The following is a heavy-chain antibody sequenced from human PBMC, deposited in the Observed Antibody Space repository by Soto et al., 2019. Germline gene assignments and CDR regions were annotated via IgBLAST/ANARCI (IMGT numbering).Heavy chain of an antibody. CDR2: ISYEGSNT. V-gene: IGHV3-30-3*01. J-gene: IGHJ6*02. Sequence: GGSLRLSCVASGFTFDTYGIHWVRRAPGEGLQWVALISYEGSNTYYADSVRGRFTISRDNSKNALYLQMNTLRPEDTGVYYCARVTPGNNLYYFSGLDFWGQGTSVTVSS. CDR1: GFTFDTYG. D-gene: IGHD1-1*01. CDR3: ARVTPGNNLYYFSGLDF.